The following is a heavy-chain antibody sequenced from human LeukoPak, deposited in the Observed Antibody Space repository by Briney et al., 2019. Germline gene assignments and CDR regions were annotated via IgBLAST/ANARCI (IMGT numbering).Heavy chain of an antibody. V-gene: IGHV4-39*07. CDR3: AGGGEYSKRLDNWFDP. Sequence: SETLSLTCTVSGGSISSSSYYWGWIRQPPGKGLEWIGSIYHSGSTYYNPSLKSRVTISVDKSENQFSLKLSSVTAADTAVYYCAGGGEYSKRLDNWFDPWGQGTLVTVSS. D-gene: IGHD6-6*01. J-gene: IGHJ5*02. CDR1: GGSISSSSYY. CDR2: IYHSGST.